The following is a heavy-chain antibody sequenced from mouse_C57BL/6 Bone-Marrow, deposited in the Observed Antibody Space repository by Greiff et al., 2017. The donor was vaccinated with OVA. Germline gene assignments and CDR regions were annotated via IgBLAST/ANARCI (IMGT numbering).Heavy chain of an antibody. V-gene: IGHV14-4*01. CDR3: TTFLYDGYYVG. J-gene: IGHJ2*01. CDR2: IDPENGDT. D-gene: IGHD2-3*01. Sequence: VQLQQSGAELVRPGASVKLSCTASGFNIKDDYMHWVKQRPEQGLEWIGWIDPENGDTEYASKFQGKATITADTSSNTAYLQLSSLTSEDTAVYYCTTFLYDGYYVGWGQGTTLTVSS. CDR1: GFNIKDDY.